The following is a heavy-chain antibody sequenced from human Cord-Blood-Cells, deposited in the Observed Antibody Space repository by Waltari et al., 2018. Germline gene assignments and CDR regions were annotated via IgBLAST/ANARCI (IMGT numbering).Heavy chain of an antibody. CDR2: IYYSGST. CDR3: ARGSSVTVTTFYYGMDV. J-gene: IGHJ6*02. D-gene: IGHD4-17*01. Sequence: QVQLQESGPGLVKPSETLSLTCTVSGGSISSYYWSWIRQPPGKGLEWIGYIYYSGSTNYNPSLKGRVTISVDTSKNQFSLKLSSVTAADTAVYYCARGSSVTVTTFYYGMDVWGQGTTVTVSS. V-gene: IGHV4-59*01. CDR1: GGSISSYY.